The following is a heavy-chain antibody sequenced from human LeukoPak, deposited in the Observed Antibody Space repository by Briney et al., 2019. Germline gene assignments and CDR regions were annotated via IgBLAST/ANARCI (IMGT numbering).Heavy chain of an antibody. CDR2: IIPIFGTA. CDR3: ARTYCSSTSCYIREVGEYFQH. CDR1: GGTFSSYA. V-gene: IGHV1-69*01. D-gene: IGHD2-2*02. Sequence: GSLVKVSCKASGGTFSSYAISWVRQAPGQGLEWMGGIIPIFGTANYAQKFQGRVTITADESTSTAYMELSSLRSEDTAVYYCARTYCSSTSCYIREVGEYFQHWGQGTLVTVSS. J-gene: IGHJ1*01.